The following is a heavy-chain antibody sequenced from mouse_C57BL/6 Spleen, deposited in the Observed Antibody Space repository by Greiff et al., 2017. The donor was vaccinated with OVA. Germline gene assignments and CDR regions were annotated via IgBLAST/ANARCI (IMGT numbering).Heavy chain of an antibody. CDR1: GFTFSNYW. CDR3: TGQLDYYAMDY. V-gene: IGHV6-3*01. J-gene: IGHJ4*01. Sequence: EVKVEESGGGLVQPGGSMKLSCVASGFTFSNYWMNWVRQSPEKGLEWVAQIRLKSDNYATHYAESVKGRFTISRDDSKSSVYLQMNNLRAEDTGIYYCTGQLDYYAMDYWGQGTSVTVSS. CDR2: IRLKSDNYAT.